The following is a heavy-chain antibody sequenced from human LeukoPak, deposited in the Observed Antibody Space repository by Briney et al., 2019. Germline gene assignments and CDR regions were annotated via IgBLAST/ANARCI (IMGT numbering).Heavy chain of an antibody. Sequence: GASVKVSCKASGYNFNAYYMHWVRQAPGQGLEWMGWINPNSGGTNYAQKFQGRVTLTRDTSINTAYMEVNRLTSDDTVVYYCARGEWLVLGDHWGQGTPVTVSS. J-gene: IGHJ4*02. D-gene: IGHD3-3*01. CDR1: GYNFNAYY. CDR2: INPNSGGT. CDR3: ARGEWLVLGDH. V-gene: IGHV1-2*02.